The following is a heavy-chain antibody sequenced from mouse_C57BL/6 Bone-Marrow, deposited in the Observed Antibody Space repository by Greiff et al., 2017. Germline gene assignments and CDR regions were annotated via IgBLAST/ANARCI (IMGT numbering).Heavy chain of an antibody. V-gene: IGHV1-50*01. J-gene: IGHJ3*01. D-gene: IGHD2-12*01. CDR1: GYTFTSYW. Sequence: QVQLQQPGAELVKPGASVKLSCKASGYTFTSYWMQWVKQRPGQGLEWIGEIDPSDSYTNYNQKFKGKATLTVDTSSSTAYMQLSSLTSEDSAVYYCARWCYSWFAYWGQGTLVTVSA. CDR3: ARWCYSWFAY. CDR2: IDPSDSYT.